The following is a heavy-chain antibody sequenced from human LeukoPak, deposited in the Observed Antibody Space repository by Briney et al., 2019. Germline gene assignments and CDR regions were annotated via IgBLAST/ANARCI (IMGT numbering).Heavy chain of an antibody. V-gene: IGHV4-31*03. CDR2: IYYSGSN. CDR3: ARARSAAGNFDY. Sequence: TLSLTCTVSGGSISSGGYYWSWIRQHPGKGLEWIGYIYYSGSNYYNPSLKSRVTISADTSKNQFSLKLSSVTAADTAVYYCARARSAAGNFDYWGQGTLVTVSS. J-gene: IGHJ4*02. D-gene: IGHD6-13*01. CDR1: GGSISSGGYY.